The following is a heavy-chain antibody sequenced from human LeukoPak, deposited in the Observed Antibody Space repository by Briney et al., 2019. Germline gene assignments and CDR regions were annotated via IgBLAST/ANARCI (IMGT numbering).Heavy chain of an antibody. D-gene: IGHD6-19*01. CDR3: ARTPAVAATRGDF. Sequence: ASVKVSCKASGYTFTSYSIYWVRQAPGQGLEYMGWISPNNGYTTYAQKFQGRVTLTTDTSTTSAYMELRSLGPDDTAVYYCARTPAVAATRGDFWGQGTLVTVSS. CDR1: GYTFTSYS. CDR2: ISPNNGYT. V-gene: IGHV1-18*01. J-gene: IGHJ4*02.